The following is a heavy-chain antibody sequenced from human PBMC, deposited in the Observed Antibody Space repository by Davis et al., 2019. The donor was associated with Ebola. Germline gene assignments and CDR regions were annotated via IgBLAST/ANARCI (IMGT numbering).Heavy chain of an antibody. J-gene: IGHJ6*02. V-gene: IGHV1-69*13. CDR3: ARVLYYYDSSGYYALYYYGMDV. D-gene: IGHD3-22*01. CDR1: GGTFSSYA. CDR2: IIHIFGTA. Sequence: SVKVSCKASGGTFSSYAISWVRQAPGQGLEWMGGIIHIFGTANYAQKFQGRVTITADESTSTAYMELSSLRSEDTAVYYSARVLYYYDSSGYYALYYYGMDVWGQGTTVTVSS.